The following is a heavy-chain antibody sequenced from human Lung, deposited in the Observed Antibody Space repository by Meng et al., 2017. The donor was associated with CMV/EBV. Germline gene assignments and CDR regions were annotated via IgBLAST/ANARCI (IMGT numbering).Heavy chain of an antibody. CDR3: ARGELLWDY. Sequence: VQLQESGPGLVKPSQTLSLTFTVSGDSISSGEYFWSWIRQPPGKGLEWIGYMDYRGSTFYNPSLKSRVTISVDTSKNQFSLKLSSVTAADTAVYFCARGELLWDYWGQGTLVTVSS. CDR2: MDYRGST. V-gene: IGHV4-30-4*01. J-gene: IGHJ4*02. CDR1: GDSISSGEYF. D-gene: IGHD2-2*01.